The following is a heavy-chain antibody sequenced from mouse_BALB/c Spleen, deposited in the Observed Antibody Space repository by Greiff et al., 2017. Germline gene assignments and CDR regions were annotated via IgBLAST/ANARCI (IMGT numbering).Heavy chain of an antibody. J-gene: IGHJ3*01. D-gene: IGHD2-2*01. Sequence: QVQLKESGPGLVAPSQSLSITCTVSGFSLTSYDISWIRQPPGKGLEWLGVIWTGGGTNYNSAFMSRLSISKDNSKSQVFLKMNSLQTDDTAIYYCVRDLGGYDEGFAYWGQGTLVTVSA. CDR2: IWTGGGT. CDR1: GFSLTSYD. V-gene: IGHV2-9-2*01. CDR3: VRDLGGYDEGFAY.